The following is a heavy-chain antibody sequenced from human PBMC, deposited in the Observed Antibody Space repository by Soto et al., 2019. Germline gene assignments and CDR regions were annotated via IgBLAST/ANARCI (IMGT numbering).Heavy chain of an antibody. CDR2: IYYNGNT. CDR3: ARDLKRVFDF. CDR1: GGSISSYY. J-gene: IGHJ4*02. Sequence: SETLSLTCTVSGGSISSYYWSWIRQPPGKGLEWIGYIYYNGNTDYNPSLKSRVTISVDTSKNQFSLKLSSVTAADTAVYFCARDLKRVFDFWGQGTLVTRLL. V-gene: IGHV4-59*01.